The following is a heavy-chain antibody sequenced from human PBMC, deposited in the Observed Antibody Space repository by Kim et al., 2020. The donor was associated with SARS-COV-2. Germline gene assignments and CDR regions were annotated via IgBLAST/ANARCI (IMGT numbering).Heavy chain of an antibody. CDR1: GYTFISYG. CDR2: ISTYNDNT. V-gene: IGHV1-18*04. J-gene: IGHJ4*02. D-gene: IGHD6-19*01. CDR3: VRDGAYRAGTFAY. Sequence: ASVKVSCKTSGYTFISYGISWVRQAPGQGLEWMGWISTYNDNTDYTQKLQGRVTMTADTSASTVYMELRSLRSDDTAVYYCVRDGAYRAGTFAYWGRGTLVTVSS.